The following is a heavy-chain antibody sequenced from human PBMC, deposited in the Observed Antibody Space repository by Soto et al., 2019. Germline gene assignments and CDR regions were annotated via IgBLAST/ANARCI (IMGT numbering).Heavy chain of an antibody. V-gene: IGHV3-20*04. J-gene: IGHJ6*02. D-gene: IGHD1-1*01. CDR2: INWNGGST. CDR3: ARSCGTLYYYYYGMDV. Sequence: GGSLRLSCAASGFTFDDYGMSWVRQAPGKGLEWVSGINWNGGSTGYADSVKGRFTISRDNAKNSLYLQMNSLRAEDTALYYCARSCGTLYYYYYGMDVWGQGTTVTVSS. CDR1: GFTFDDYG.